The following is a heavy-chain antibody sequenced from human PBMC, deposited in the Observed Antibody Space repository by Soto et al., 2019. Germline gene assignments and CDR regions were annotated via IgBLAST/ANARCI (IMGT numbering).Heavy chain of an antibody. CDR1: GGSFSGYY. D-gene: IGHD3-3*01. CDR3: ARGTRLPTNTISPCFDY. CDR2: INHSGST. J-gene: IGHJ4*02. V-gene: IGHV4-34*01. Sequence: KPSETLSLTCAVYGGSFSGYYWSWIRQPPGKGLEWIGEINHSGSTNYNPSLKSRVTISVDTSKNQFSLKLSSVTAADTAVYYCARGTRLPTNTISPCFDYWGQGTLVTVSS.